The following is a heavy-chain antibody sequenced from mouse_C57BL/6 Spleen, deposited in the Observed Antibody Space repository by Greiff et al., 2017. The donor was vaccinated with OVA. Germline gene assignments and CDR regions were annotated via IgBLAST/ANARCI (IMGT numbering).Heavy chain of an antibody. CDR1: GYTFTDYY. CDR2: INPNNGGT. D-gene: IGHD1-1*01. V-gene: IGHV1-26*01. J-gene: IGHJ3*01. CDR3: ARSGYGSSQFAY. Sequence: EVQLQQSGPELVKPGASVKISCKASGYTFTDYYMNWVKQSHGKSLEWIGDINPNNGGTSYNQKFKGKATLTVDKSSSTAYMELRSLTSEDSAVYYCARSGYGSSQFAYWGQGTLVTVSA.